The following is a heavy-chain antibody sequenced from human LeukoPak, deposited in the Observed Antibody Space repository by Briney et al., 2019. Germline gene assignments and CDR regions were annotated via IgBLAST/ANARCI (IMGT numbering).Heavy chain of an antibody. CDR1: GXSISSGGYY. CDR2: INHSGST. D-gene: IGHD2-15*01. J-gene: IGHJ4*02. Sequence: PSQTLSLTCTVSGXSISSGGYYWSWIRQPPGKGLEWIGEINHSGSTNYNPSLKSRVTISVDTSKNQFSLKLSSVTAADTAVYYCARQYCSSSSCYFDYWGQGTLVTVSS. V-gene: IGHV4-39*01. CDR3: ARQYCSSSSCYFDY.